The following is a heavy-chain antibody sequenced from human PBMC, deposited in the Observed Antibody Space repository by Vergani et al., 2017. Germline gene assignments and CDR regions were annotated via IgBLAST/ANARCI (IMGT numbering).Heavy chain of an antibody. D-gene: IGHD4-17*01. Sequence: QLQLQESGPGLVKPSETLSLTCTVSGGSISSSSYYWGWIRQPPGKGLEWIWCIYYSGSTYYNPSLKSRVTISVDTSKNQFSLKLSSGTAADTAVYYCARHSSPTVTTNFDYWGQGTLVTVSS. CDR1: GGSISSSSYY. CDR3: ARHSSPTVTTNFDY. CDR2: IYYSGST. J-gene: IGHJ4*02. V-gene: IGHV4-39*01.